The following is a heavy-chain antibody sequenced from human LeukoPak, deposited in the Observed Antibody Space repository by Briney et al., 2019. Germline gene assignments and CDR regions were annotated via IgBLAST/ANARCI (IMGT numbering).Heavy chain of an antibody. D-gene: IGHD6-13*01. J-gene: IGHJ4*02. V-gene: IGHV5-51*01. CDR3: GKTPYSSSWYVFDY. CDR2: IYPGDSDT. Sequence: GESLKISCKGSGYSFTNYWIGWVRQMPGKGLEWMGIIYPGDSDTRYSPSFQGQVTISADKSISTAYLQWSSLKASDSAIYYCGKTPYSSSWYVFDYWGQGTLVTVSS. CDR1: GYSFTNYW.